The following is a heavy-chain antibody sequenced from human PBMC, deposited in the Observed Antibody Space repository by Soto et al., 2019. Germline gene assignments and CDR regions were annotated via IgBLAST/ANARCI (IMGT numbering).Heavy chain of an antibody. Sequence: GGSLRLSCAASGFTFSGYSMNWVRQAPGKGLEWVSSISSSSSYIYYADSVKGRFTISRDNAKNSLYLQMNSLRAEDTAVYYCARDLGDGGYCSGGSCYPNYWYFDLWGRGTLVTVSS. CDR1: GFTFSGYS. CDR3: ARDLGDGGYCSGGSCYPNYWYFDL. CDR2: ISSSSSYI. J-gene: IGHJ2*01. D-gene: IGHD2-15*01. V-gene: IGHV3-21*01.